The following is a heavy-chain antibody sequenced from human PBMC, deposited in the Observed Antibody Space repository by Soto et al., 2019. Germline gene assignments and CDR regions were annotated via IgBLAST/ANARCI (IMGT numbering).Heavy chain of an antibody. CDR1: GFTFSNYA. Sequence: GGSLRLSCAASGFTFSNYAMSWVRQAPGKGLEWVSSISGSGGNTYYTDSVKGRFTFSRDNSKNTLYLQMNSLRAEDTAVYYCAKLIVAGGTGYWGQGTLVTVSS. CDR3: AKLIVAGGTGY. V-gene: IGHV3-23*01. J-gene: IGHJ4*02. CDR2: ISGSGGNT. D-gene: IGHD6-13*01.